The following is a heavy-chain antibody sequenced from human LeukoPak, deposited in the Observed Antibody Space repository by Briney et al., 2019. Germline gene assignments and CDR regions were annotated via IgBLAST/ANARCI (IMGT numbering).Heavy chain of an antibody. D-gene: IGHD4-17*01. V-gene: IGHV3-21*01. CDR3: ARVSYGDYNKFDY. J-gene: IGHJ4*02. CDR2: ISSTSRYI. CDR1: AFIFSNYA. Sequence: KSGGTLRLSCAASAFIFSNYAVNWVRQAPGKGLEWVSSISSTSRYIYYADSVKGRFTISRDNAKNSVYLQMNSLRADDTAVYYCARVSYGDYNKFDYWGQGTLVTVSS.